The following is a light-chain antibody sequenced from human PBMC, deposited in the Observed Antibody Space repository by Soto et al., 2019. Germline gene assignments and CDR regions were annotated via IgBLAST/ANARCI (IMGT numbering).Light chain of an antibody. V-gene: IGKV3-11*01. Sequence: EIVLTQSPATLSLSPGERATLSCRASQGVSNYLGWYQQKSGQAPRLLISDVSKRATGIPARFSGSGSGTDFTLTISSLEPEDFAVYYCQHRVNWPTFGGGTKVEIK. CDR2: DVS. J-gene: IGKJ4*01. CDR1: QGVSNY. CDR3: QHRVNWPT.